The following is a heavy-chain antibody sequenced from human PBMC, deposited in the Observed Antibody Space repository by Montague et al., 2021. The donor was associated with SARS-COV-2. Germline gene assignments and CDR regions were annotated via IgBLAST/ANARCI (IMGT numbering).Heavy chain of an antibody. Sequence: SETLSLTCTVSGGSISSSSYYWGWIRQPPGKGLEWIGSIYYSGSTYYNPSLKSRVTISVDTSKNQFSLKLSSVTAADTAVNYCARLGRQQLVRLSGMDVWGQGTTVTVSS. J-gene: IGHJ6*02. CDR3: ARLGRQQLVRLSGMDV. D-gene: IGHD6-13*01. CDR1: GGSISSSSYY. CDR2: IYYSGST. V-gene: IGHV4-39*07.